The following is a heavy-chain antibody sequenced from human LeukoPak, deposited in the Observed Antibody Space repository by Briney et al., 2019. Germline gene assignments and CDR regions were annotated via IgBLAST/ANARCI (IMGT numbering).Heavy chain of an antibody. V-gene: IGHV3-23*01. Sequence: GGSLRLSCTASGFTFSSYAMSWVRQAPGKGLEWVSAISGSGGSTYYADSVKGRFTISRDNSKNTLYLQMNSLRAEDTAVYYCAKGALSSVYAGYYFDYWGQGTLVTVSS. D-gene: IGHD3-22*01. CDR1: GFTFSSYA. CDR3: AKGALSSVYAGYYFDY. J-gene: IGHJ4*02. CDR2: ISGSGGST.